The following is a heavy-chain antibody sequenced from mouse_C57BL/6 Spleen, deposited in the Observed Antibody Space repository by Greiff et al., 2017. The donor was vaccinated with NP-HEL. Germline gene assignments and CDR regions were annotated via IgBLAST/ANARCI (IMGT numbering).Heavy chain of an antibody. Sequence: QVQLQQPGAELVMPGASVKLSCKASGYTFTSYWMHWVKQRPGQGLEWIGEIDPSDSYINYNQKFKGKSTLTVDKSASTAYMQLSSLTSEDSAVYYCARYEGYAIDYWGQGTSVTVSS. J-gene: IGHJ4*01. CDR3: ARYEGYAIDY. CDR2: IDPSDSYI. D-gene: IGHD2-3*01. CDR1: GYTFTSYW. V-gene: IGHV1-69*01.